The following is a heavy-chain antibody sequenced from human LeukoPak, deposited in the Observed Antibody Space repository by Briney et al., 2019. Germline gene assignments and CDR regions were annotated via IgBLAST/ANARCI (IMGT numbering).Heavy chain of an antibody. V-gene: IGHV1-18*01. CDR2: ISAYNGNT. Sequence: ASVKVSCTASGYTFTSYGISWVRQAPGQGLEWMGWISAYNGNTNYAQKLQGRVTMTTDTSTSTAYMELRSLRSDDTAVYYCARVDYDILTGYYSPFDYWGRGTLVTVSS. CDR3: ARVDYDILTGYYSPFDY. D-gene: IGHD3-9*01. J-gene: IGHJ4*02. CDR1: GYTFTSYG.